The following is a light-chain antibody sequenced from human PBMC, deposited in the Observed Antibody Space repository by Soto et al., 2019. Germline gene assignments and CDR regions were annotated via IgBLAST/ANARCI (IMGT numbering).Light chain of an antibody. Sequence: QSALTQPASVSGSPGQSIAISCTGTSSDVGSYDRVSWYQHHPGKAPTLMIYEVNKRPSGVSDRFSGSKSGNTASLTISGLQAEDEADYYCCSSVGGPPWVFGGGTKLTVL. V-gene: IGLV2-23*02. CDR1: SSDVGSYDR. J-gene: IGLJ3*02. CDR2: EVN. CDR3: CSSVGGPPWV.